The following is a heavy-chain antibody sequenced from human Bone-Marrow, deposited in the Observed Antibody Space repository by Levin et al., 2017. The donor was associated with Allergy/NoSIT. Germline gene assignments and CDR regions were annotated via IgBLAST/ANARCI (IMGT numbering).Heavy chain of an antibody. Sequence: GESLKISCAASGFTFSSYAMSWVRQAPGKGLEWVSAISGSGGSTYYADSVKGRFTISRDNSKNTLYLQMNSLRAEDTAVYYCASSPSPFTIDAFDIWGQGTMVTVSS. CDR3: ASSPSPFTIDAFDI. D-gene: IGHD2-2*01. J-gene: IGHJ3*02. CDR2: ISGSGGST. V-gene: IGHV3-23*01. CDR1: GFTFSSYA.